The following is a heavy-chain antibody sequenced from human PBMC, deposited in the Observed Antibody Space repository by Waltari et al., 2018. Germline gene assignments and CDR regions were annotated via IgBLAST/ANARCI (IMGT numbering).Heavy chain of an antibody. V-gene: IGHV1-8*01. D-gene: IGHD2-15*01. CDR1: GYTFTSYD. CDR2: MNHNSGNT. CDR3: ARGRLGYCSGGSCLLDAFDI. J-gene: IGHJ3*02. Sequence: QVQLVQSGAEVKKPGASVKVSCKASGYTFTSYDINWVRQATGQGLGWMGWMNHNSGNTGYAQKFQGRVTMTRNTSISTAYMELSSLRSEDTAVYYCARGRLGYCSGGSCLLDAFDIWGQGTMVTVSS.